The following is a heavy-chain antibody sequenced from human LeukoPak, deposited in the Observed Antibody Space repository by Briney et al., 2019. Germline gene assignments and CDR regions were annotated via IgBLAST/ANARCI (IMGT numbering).Heavy chain of an antibody. D-gene: IGHD6-19*01. V-gene: IGHV1-46*01. CDR3: ARGGRIAVAATQMGY. Sequence: ASVKVSCKVSGYTLTELSMHWVRQAPGQGLEWMGIINPSGGSTSYAQKFQGRVTMTRDTSTSTVYMELSSLRSEDTAVYYCARGGRIAVAATQMGYWGQGTLVTVSS. J-gene: IGHJ4*02. CDR1: GYTLTELS. CDR2: INPSGGST.